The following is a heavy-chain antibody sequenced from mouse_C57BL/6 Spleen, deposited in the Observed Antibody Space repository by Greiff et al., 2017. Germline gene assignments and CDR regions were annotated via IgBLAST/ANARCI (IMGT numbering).Heavy chain of an antibody. V-gene: IGHV2-2*01. Sequence: VKLMESGPGLVQPSQSLSITCPVSGFSLTSYGVHWVRQSPGKGLEWLGVIWSGGSTDYNAAFISRLSISKDNSKSQVFFKMNSLQADDTAIYYCARNWGRDYYAMHYWGQGTSVTVSS. D-gene: IGHD3-3*01. CDR1: GFSLTSYG. CDR2: IWSGGST. J-gene: IGHJ4*01. CDR3: ARNWGRDYYAMHY.